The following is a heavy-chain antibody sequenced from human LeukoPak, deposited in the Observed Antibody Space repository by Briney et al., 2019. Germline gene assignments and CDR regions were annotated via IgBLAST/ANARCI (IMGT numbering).Heavy chain of an antibody. D-gene: IGHD6-13*01. CDR1: GFTFSSYS. CDR3: ARDQTSSSWYGDY. J-gene: IGHJ4*02. Sequence: PGGSLRLSCAASGFTFSSYSMNWVRQAPGKGLEWVSSISSSSSYIYYADSVKGRFTNSRDNAKNSLYLQMNSLRAEDTAVYYCARDQTSSSWYGDYWGQGTLVTVSS. V-gene: IGHV3-21*01. CDR2: ISSSSSYI.